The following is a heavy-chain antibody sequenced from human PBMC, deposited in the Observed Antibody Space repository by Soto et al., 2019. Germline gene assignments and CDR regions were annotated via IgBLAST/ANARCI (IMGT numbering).Heavy chain of an antibody. CDR2: IYYTGRT. D-gene: IGHD1-26*01. J-gene: IGHJ5*02. Sequence: PSETLSLTCTFSVGSITSYYWTWIRQPPGKELEWIGYIYYTGRTNCNPSLKSRVTMSVDTSKNQFSLRLSSVTAADTAIYYCARDLTIGGFFDPWGRGTLVTVSS. V-gene: IGHV4-59*01. CDR1: VGSITSYY. CDR3: ARDLTIGGFFDP.